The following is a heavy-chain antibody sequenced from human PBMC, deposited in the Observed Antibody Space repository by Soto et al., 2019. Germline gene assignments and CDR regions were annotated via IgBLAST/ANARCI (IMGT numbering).Heavy chain of an antibody. V-gene: IGHV3-23*01. CDR2: ITGRGDST. Sequence: GGSLRLSCAASGFTFSSYAMNWVRQAPGKGLEWVSAITGRGDSTYYADSVKGRFTISRDNSKNTLYMQMNSLRAEDTAVYYCAKVRPYYDNWGQGTLVTVSS. J-gene: IGHJ4*02. CDR3: AKVRPYYDN. CDR1: GFTFSSYA.